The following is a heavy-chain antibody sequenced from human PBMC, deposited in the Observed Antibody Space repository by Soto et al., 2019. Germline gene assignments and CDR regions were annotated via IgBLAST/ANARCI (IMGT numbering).Heavy chain of an antibody. CDR3: AKISIEVRGLRARYYYHGMDV. J-gene: IGHJ6*02. Sequence: QVQLVQSGGGVVQPGRSLRLSCAASGFVFSNYGMHWVRQVPGKGLEWVAVISYDGSNKYYVDSVKGRFTISRDNSKNTLLLQMNSLRPEDTGVYYCAKISIEVRGLRARYYYHGMDVWGQGTTVTTSS. V-gene: IGHV3-30*18. CDR2: ISYDGSNK. CDR1: GFVFSNYG. D-gene: IGHD3-10*01.